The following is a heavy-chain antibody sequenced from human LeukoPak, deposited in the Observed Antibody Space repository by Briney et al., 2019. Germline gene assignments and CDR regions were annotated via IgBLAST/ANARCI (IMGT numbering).Heavy chain of an antibody. CDR3: PRPRLSYAGGAFDI. CDR1: NGALSDSY. CDR2: IYHSGTT. V-gene: IGHV4-34*01. D-gene: IGHD2-2*01. Sequence: SETLAHTCGVYNGALSDSYWSWIRQPPRKGLDWIGVIYHSGTTNYNPSLKSGATIALHMSNNQFALKINSVTAVYTALYYCPRPRLSYAGGAFDIWGQGTLVTVSS. J-gene: IGHJ3*02.